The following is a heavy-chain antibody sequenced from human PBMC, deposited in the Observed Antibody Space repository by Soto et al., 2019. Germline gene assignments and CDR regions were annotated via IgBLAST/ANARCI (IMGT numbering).Heavy chain of an antibody. D-gene: IGHD5-18*01. V-gene: IGHV3-30-3*01. CDR2: ISYDGSNK. Sequence: GGSLRLSCAASGFTFSSYAMHWVRQAPGKGLEWVAVISYDGSNKYYADSVKGRFTISRDNSKNTLYLQMNSLRAEDTAVYYCARERLVDTAMVDYYYYGMTSGAKGPRSPSP. CDR3: ARERLVDTAMVDYYYYGMTS. J-gene: IGHJ6*02. CDR1: GFTFSSYA.